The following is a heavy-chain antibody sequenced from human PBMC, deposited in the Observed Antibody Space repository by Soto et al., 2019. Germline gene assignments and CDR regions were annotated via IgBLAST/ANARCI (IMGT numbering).Heavy chain of an antibody. D-gene: IGHD3-10*01. CDR3: AKGSWFGELFIPTAFDI. V-gene: IGHV3-23*01. CDR1: GFTFSSYA. CDR2: ISGSGGST. Sequence: GGSLRLSCAASGFTFSSYAMSWVRQAPGKGLEWVSAISGSGGSTYYADSVKGRFTISRDNSKNTLYLQMNSLRAEDTAVYYCAKGSWFGELFIPTAFDIWGQGTMVTVSS. J-gene: IGHJ3*02.